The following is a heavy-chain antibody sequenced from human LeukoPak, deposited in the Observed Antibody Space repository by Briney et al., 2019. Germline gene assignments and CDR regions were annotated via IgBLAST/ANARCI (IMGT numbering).Heavy chain of an antibody. J-gene: IGHJ6*03. Sequence: GGSLRLSCAASGFTVSNNYMIWVRQAPGKGLECISVIYSGGSPFYADSVKGRFTISRDNSGNTLSLQMNSLRADDTAVYYCAGVASSGPFYYYMDVWGKGSTVTVSS. CDR3: AGVASSGPFYYYMDV. CDR1: GFTVSNNY. V-gene: IGHV3-66*02. D-gene: IGHD3-3*01. CDR2: IYSGGSP.